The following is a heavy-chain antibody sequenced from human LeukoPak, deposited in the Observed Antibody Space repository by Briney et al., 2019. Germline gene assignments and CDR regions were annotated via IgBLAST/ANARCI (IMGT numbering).Heavy chain of an antibody. J-gene: IGHJ3*02. CDR1: GFTFSSYG. D-gene: IGHD5-18*01. V-gene: IGHV3-23*01. CDR2: ISGSGDST. Sequence: GGSLRLSCAASGFTFSSYGMHWVRQAPGKGLEWVSSISGSGDSTYYADSVKGRFTISRDNSKKTLYLQMNSLRAEDTAAYYCAKFLTAIPDDAFDIWGQGTMVTVSS. CDR3: AKFLTAIPDDAFDI.